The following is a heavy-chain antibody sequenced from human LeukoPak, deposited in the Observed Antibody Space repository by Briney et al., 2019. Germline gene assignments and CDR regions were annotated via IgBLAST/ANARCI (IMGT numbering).Heavy chain of an antibody. Sequence: GGSLRLSCAASGFTFSCCDMHWVRQAPGKGLEWMALISYDGSDKYYADSVKGRFTIFRDNSKNTLFLQMNSLRTEDTAVYYCAKGYDSVSNWGQGTLVTVSS. V-gene: IGHV3-30*18. J-gene: IGHJ1*01. D-gene: IGHD3-22*01. CDR3: AKGYDSVSN. CDR2: ISYDGSDK. CDR1: GFTFSCCD.